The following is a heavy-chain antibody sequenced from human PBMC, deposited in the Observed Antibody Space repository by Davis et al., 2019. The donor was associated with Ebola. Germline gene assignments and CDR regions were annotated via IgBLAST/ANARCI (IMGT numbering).Heavy chain of an antibody. CDR2: MNPNSGNT. Sequence: ASVKVSCKASGGTFSSYDINWVRQATGQGLEWMGWMNPNSGNTGYAQKFQGRVTMTRSTSISTAYMELSSLRSEDTAVYYCARGPRIAARSSPTKNWFDPWGQGTLVTVSS. J-gene: IGHJ5*02. V-gene: IGHV1-8*02. D-gene: IGHD6-6*01. CDR3: ARGPRIAARSSPTKNWFDP. CDR1: GGTFSSYD.